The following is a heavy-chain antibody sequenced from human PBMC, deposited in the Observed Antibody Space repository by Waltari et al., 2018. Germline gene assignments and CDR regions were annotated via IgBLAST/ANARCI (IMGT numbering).Heavy chain of an antibody. CDR1: GYTFTSYY. CDR3: ARAGYCSSTSCKEGYWFDP. D-gene: IGHD2-2*01. CDR2: INPSGGST. J-gene: IGHJ5*02. Sequence: QVQLVQSGAEVKKPGASVKVSCKASGYTFTSYYMHWVRPAPGQGLELMGIINPSGGSTSYAQKFQGRVTMTRDTSTSTVCMELSSLRSEDTAVYYCARAGYCSSTSCKEGYWFDPWGQGTLVTVSS. V-gene: IGHV1-46*01.